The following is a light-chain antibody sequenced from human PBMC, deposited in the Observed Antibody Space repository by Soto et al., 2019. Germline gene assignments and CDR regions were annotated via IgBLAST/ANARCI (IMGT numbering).Light chain of an antibody. CDR3: QQSYT. J-gene: IGKJ3*01. CDR1: QSISSY. V-gene: IGKV1-39*01. Sequence: DIQMTQSPSSLSASVGDRVTITCRASQSISSYLNWYQQKPGKAPKLLIYAASSLQSGVPSRVSGGGSGTNFTLTISSLQPEDFATYYCQQSYTFGPGTKVDIK. CDR2: AAS.